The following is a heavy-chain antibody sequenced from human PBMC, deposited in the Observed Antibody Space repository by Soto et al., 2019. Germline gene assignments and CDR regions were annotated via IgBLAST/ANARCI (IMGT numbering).Heavy chain of an antibody. J-gene: IGHJ4*02. CDR3: AKEQAHSQADTSSIFDY. D-gene: IGHD2-2*01. Sequence: GGSLRLSCAASGFTFSNYPMTWVRQAPGKGLEWVSSISASGGSTYYADSVKGRFTISRDNSKNTLYLQMNSLRAEDTAVYYCAKEQAHSQADTSSIFDYWGQGTLVTVSS. V-gene: IGHV3-23*01. CDR1: GFTFSNYP. CDR2: ISASGGST.